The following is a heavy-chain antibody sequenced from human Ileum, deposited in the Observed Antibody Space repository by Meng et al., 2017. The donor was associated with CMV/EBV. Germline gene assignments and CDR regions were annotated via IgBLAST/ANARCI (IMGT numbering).Heavy chain of an antibody. V-gene: IGHV1-2*02. J-gene: IGHJ5*01. CDR2: INPNSGGT. CDR3: ARLPGGSLLASEPAMEWIDP. D-gene: IGHD3-3*02. CDR1: GYSSTGYY. Sequence: ASVKVSCKASGYSSTGYYIHWVRQAPGQGLEWMGRINPNSGGTNYAQKFQGRVTMTRDTSINTAYMEVNRLTSNDTAVYYCARLPGGSLLASEPAMEWIDPWGQETLVTVSS.